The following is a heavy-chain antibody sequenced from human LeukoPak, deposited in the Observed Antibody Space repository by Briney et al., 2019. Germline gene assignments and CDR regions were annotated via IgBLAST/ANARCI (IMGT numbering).Heavy chain of an antibody. J-gene: IGHJ3*02. Sequence: GGSLRLSFAASGFTFSSCAMSWVRQAPGKGLEWVSAISGSGGSTYYADSVKGRFTISRDNSKNTLYLQLNSLRAEDTAVYYCAKGDARGDGYNLDAFDIWGQGTMVTVSS. D-gene: IGHD5-24*01. CDR1: GFTFSSCA. V-gene: IGHV3-23*01. CDR2: ISGSGGST. CDR3: AKGDARGDGYNLDAFDI.